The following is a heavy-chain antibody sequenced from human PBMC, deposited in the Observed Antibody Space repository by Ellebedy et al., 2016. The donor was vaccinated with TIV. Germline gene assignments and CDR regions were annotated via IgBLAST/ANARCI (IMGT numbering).Heavy chain of an antibody. V-gene: IGHV3-23*01. J-gene: IGHJ4*02. Sequence: GESLKISCAASGFTFSSYAMNWVRQAPGKGLEWVPAISGSGSTTFYADHVKGRFTISRDNSKNTLYLQMNSLRAEDTAVYYCASAARGSGAYESFWGQGTLVTVSS. CDR3: ASAARGSGAYESF. D-gene: IGHD5-12*01. CDR2: ISGSGSTT. CDR1: GFTFSSYA.